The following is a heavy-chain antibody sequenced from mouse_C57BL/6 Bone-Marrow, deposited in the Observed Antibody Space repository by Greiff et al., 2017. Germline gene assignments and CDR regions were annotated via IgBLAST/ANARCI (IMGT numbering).Heavy chain of an antibody. CDR3: ARGGWLLDWFAY. CDR2: IYPRSGNT. Sequence: QVQLKQSGAELARPGASVKLSCKASGYTFTSYGISWVKQRTGQGLEWIGEIYPRSGNTYYNEKFKGKATLTADKSSSTGYMELRSLTSEDSAVYFCARGGWLLDWFAYWGQGTLVTVSA. D-gene: IGHD2-3*01. J-gene: IGHJ3*01. CDR1: GYTFTSYG. V-gene: IGHV1-81*01.